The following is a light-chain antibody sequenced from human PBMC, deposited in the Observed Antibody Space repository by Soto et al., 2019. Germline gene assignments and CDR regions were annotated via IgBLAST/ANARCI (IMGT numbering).Light chain of an antibody. CDR2: GAS. V-gene: IGKV3-15*01. Sequence: EIVLTQSPGTVSLSPGERATLSCRASQSVSSRNLAWYRQKPGQAPRLLVYGASTRATGIPARFSGSGSGTEFILTISSLQSEDFALYYCQQYNNWPSFTFGPGTKVDIK. CDR1: QSVSSRN. CDR3: QQYNNWPSFT. J-gene: IGKJ3*01.